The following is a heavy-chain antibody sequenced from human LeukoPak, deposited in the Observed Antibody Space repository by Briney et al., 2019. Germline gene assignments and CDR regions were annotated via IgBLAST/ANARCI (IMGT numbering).Heavy chain of an antibody. V-gene: IGHV3-66*01. CDR1: GFTVSRNY. CDR3: ARGGYDMFL. Sequence: GGSLRLSCGASGFTVSRNYMGWVRQAPGKGLEWVSGIYDGGNTYYGDSVKGRFIISRDNSKNTLYLQMSSLRVEDTAVYYCARGGYDMFLWGQGTTVTVSS. CDR2: IYDGGNT. J-gene: IGHJ6*02. D-gene: IGHD3-22*01.